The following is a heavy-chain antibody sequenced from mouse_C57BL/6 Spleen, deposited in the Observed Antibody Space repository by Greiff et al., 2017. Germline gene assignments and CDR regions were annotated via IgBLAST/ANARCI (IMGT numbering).Heavy chain of an antibody. V-gene: IGHV1-69*01. CDR2: IDPSDSYT. CDR1: GYTFTSYW. CDR3: ARSGLLPFAY. Sequence: QVQLQQPGAELVMPGASVKLSCKASGYTFTSYWMHWVKQRPGQGLEWIGEIDPSDSYTNYKQKFKGKSTLTVDKSSSTAYMQLSSLTSEDSAVYYCARSGLLPFAYWGQGTLVTVSA. D-gene: IGHD2-3*01. J-gene: IGHJ3*01.